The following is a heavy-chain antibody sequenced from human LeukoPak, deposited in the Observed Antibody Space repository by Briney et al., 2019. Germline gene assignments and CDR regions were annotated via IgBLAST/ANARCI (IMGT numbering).Heavy chain of an antibody. CDR2: IKHDGSEK. CDR1: RFTFSSYW. D-gene: IGHD6-13*01. V-gene: IGHV3-7*01. J-gene: IGHJ4*02. CDR3: ARGRGNSSSWYFDY. Sequence: GGSLRLSCAASRFTFSSYWMSWVRQAPGKGLEWVANIKHDGSEKYSVGSVKGRFTISRDNAKNSLYLQMNSLRAEDTAVYYCARGRGNSSSWYFDYWGQGTLATVSS.